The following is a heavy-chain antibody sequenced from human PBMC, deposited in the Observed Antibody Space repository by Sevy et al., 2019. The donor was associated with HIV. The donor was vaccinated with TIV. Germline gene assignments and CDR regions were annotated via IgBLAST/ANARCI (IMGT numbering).Heavy chain of an antibody. J-gene: IGHJ3*02. V-gene: IGHV3-30*02. D-gene: IGHD3-22*01. CDR1: GFTFGSYG. CDR3: AKGGYYDSSGYYYFGLDAFDI. CDR2: IRYDGSNK. Sequence: GGSLRLSCAASGFTFGSYGMHWVRQAPGKGLEWVAFIRYDGSNKYYADSVKGRFTISRDNSKNTLYLQMNSLRAEDTAVYYCAKGGYYDSSGYYYFGLDAFDIWGQGTMVTVSS.